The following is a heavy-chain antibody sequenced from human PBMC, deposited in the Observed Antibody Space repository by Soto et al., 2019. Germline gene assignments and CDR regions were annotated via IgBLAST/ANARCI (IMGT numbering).Heavy chain of an antibody. J-gene: IGHJ4*02. CDR2: ISGSGGST. CDR1: GFTFSSYA. Sequence: PGGSLRLSCAASGFTFSSYAMSWVRQAPGKGLEWVSAISGSGGSTYYADSVKGRFTISRDNSKNTLYLQMNSLRAEDTAVYYCAKDSPGMVLRFLEWFHDQYYFDYWGQGTLLTVSS. V-gene: IGHV3-23*01. D-gene: IGHD3-3*01. CDR3: AKDSPGMVLRFLEWFHDQYYFDY.